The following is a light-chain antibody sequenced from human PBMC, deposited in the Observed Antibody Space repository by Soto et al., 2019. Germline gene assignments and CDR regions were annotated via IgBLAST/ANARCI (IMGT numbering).Light chain of an antibody. V-gene: IGKV1-39*01. Sequence: DIQMTQSPSSLSASVGDRVTITCRASQSISSYLHWYQQRPGKAPKLLIYAASNLQRGVPSRFSASGSGTDFTLTLNSLQHEDFETYYCQQGYSTPWTLGQGTKVDIK. J-gene: IGKJ1*01. CDR3: QQGYSTPWT. CDR1: QSISSY. CDR2: AAS.